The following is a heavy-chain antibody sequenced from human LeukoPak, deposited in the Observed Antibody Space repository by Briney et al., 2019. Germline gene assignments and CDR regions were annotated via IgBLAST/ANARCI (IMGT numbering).Heavy chain of an antibody. CDR2: ITWNSRCI. CDR1: GFTFDDYA. V-gene: IGHV3-9*01. J-gene: IGHJ3*01. Sequence: GGSLRLSCAASGFTFDDYAMHWVRQAPGKGLEWVSGITWNSRCIAYADSVKGRFTISRDNAKNSLYLQMNSLRAEDTALYYCGKSNSGTYGALDVWGQGTMVTVSS. D-gene: IGHD1-26*01. CDR3: GKSNSGTYGALDV.